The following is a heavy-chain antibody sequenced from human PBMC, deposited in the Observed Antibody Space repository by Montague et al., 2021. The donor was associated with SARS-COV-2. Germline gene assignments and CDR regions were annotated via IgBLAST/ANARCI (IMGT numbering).Heavy chain of an antibody. J-gene: IGHJ6*02. Sequence: SETRSLTSAVYGGSFSGYYWSWIRQPPGKGLEWIGEINHSGSTNYNPSLKSRVTISVDTSKNQFSLKLSSVTAADTAVYYCARGRRILLWFGELLSGGDYYGMDVWGQGTTVTVSS. CDR2: INHSGST. CDR3: ARGRRILLWFGELLSGGDYYGMDV. CDR1: GGSFSGYY. V-gene: IGHV4-34*01. D-gene: IGHD3-10*01.